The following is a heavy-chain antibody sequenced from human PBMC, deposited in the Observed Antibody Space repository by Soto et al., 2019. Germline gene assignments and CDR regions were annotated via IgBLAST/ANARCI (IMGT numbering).Heavy chain of an antibody. D-gene: IGHD3-10*01. V-gene: IGHV3-30-3*01. CDR3: ARAQGYYVSGTPWDP. J-gene: IGHJ5*02. CDR2: ISYDGSNK. Sequence: GGSLRLSCASAGFTFSSYAMHWVRQAPGKGLEWVAVISYDGSNKYYADSVKGRFTISTDNSKNTLYLQMNSLRAEDTAVYYCARAQGYYVSGTPWDPWGQGTLVTVSS. CDR1: GFTFSSYA.